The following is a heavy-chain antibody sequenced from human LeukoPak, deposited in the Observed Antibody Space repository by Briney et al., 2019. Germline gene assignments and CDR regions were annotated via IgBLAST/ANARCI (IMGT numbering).Heavy chain of an antibody. V-gene: IGHV3-48*03. CDR2: IIQSGSTV. Sequence: GGSLRLSCVASGFTFSIYEINWVRQAPGKGLEWVSYIIQSGSTVYYADSVKGRFTISRDNAKNSLYLQMNSLRAEDTAVYYCARERQSCGGDCSDYWGQGTLVTVSS. CDR1: GFTFSIYE. CDR3: ARERQSCGGDCSDY. D-gene: IGHD2-21*01. J-gene: IGHJ4*02.